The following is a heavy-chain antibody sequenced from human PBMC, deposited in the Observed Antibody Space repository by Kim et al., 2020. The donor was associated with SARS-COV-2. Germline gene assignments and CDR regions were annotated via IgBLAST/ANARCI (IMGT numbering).Heavy chain of an antibody. CDR1: GFTFSSYA. D-gene: IGHD3-10*01. CDR3: AKKYHYGSGSYSYYFDY. V-gene: IGHV3-23*01. Sequence: GGSLRLSCAVAGFTFSSYAMSWVRQAPGKGLEWVSAMSGSVGNTYYADSVKGRLTISRDNSKNTLYLQMNSLRAEDTAVYYCAKKYHYGSGSYSYYFDY. CDR2: MSGSVGNT. J-gene: IGHJ4*01.